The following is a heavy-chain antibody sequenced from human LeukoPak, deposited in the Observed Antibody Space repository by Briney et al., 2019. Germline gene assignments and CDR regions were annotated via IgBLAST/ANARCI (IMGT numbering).Heavy chain of an antibody. CDR2: IKQDGSEK. V-gene: IGHV3-7*02. CDR1: GFTFSNYW. D-gene: IGHD1-1*01. Sequence: PGGSLRLSCAASGFTFSNYWMSWVRQAPGKGLEWVANIKQDGSEKYYVDSVKGRFTISRDNAENSLYLQMNSLRAEDTAVYYCAKSGLELDYWGQGTLVTVSS. J-gene: IGHJ4*02. CDR3: AKSGLELDY.